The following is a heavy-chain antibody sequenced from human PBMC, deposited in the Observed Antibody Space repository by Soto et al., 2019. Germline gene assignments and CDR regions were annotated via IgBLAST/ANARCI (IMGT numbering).Heavy chain of an antibody. V-gene: IGHV3-30*04. Sequence: GGSLRLYCAASGFTFSSYAMHWVRQAPGKGLEWVAVISYDGSNKYYADSVKGRFTISRDNSKNTLYLQMNSLRAEDTAVYYCARESPVNIVATYSFDYWGQGTLVTVSS. CDR1: GFTFSSYA. CDR2: ISYDGSNK. CDR3: ARESPVNIVATYSFDY. D-gene: IGHD5-12*01. J-gene: IGHJ4*02.